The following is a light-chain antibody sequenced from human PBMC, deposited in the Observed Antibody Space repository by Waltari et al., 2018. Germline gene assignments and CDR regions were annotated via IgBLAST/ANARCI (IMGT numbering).Light chain of an antibody. Sequence: QSVLTQPPSASGSPGQRVTISCSGSGSNIGSNTVNWYQQNPGMAPKLLIYTNSQRPSGVPDRFAGSKSGTSGFLAISGLQSEDEADYYCAAWDDGLNGWVFGGRTKVTVL. CDR1: GSNIGSNT. V-gene: IGLV1-44*01. J-gene: IGLJ3*02. CDR3: AAWDDGLNGWV. CDR2: TNS.